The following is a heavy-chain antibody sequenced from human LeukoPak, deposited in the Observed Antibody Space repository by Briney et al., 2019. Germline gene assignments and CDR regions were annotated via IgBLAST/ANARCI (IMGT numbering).Heavy chain of an antibody. CDR3: ARDPSSSSAFDY. J-gene: IGHJ4*02. D-gene: IGHD6-6*01. V-gene: IGHV3-21*01. CDR1: GFSFITVT. CDR2: ISSSSYYI. Sequence: GGSLRLSCAASGFSFITVTMNWVRQAPGKGLEWVSSISSSSYYIYYADSVMGRFTISRDNAKNSLYLQMNRLCAEDTAVYYCARDPSSSSAFDYWGQGTLVTVSS.